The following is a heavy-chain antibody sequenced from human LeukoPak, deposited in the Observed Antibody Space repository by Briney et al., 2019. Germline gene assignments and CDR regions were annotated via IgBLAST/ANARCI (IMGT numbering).Heavy chain of an antibody. Sequence: GGSLRLSCTASGFTLSTYSMNWVRQAPGKGLEWVSYISSSGSTIYYADSVKGRFTISRDNAKNSLYLQMNSLRAEDTAVYYCARDHSGSYPDYYYYYMDVWGKGTTVTVSS. CDR3: ARDHSGSYPDYYYYYMDV. V-gene: IGHV3-48*04. CDR2: ISSSGSTI. D-gene: IGHD1-26*01. CDR1: GFTLSTYS. J-gene: IGHJ6*03.